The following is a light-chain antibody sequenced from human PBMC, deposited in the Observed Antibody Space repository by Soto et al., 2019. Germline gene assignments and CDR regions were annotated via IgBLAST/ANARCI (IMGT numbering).Light chain of an antibody. J-gene: IGKJ1*01. CDR1: QTFSSSY. CDR3: HQYGGCA. Sequence: EIVLTQSPDTLTFSPGERATLSCRASQTFSSSYLAWYQQKPGQDSRLLIYGASSRATGVPDRFSGGGSGTDFTLTISRLEPEDFAVHYCHQYGGCAVGQGTKVEIK. CDR2: GAS. V-gene: IGKV3-20*01.